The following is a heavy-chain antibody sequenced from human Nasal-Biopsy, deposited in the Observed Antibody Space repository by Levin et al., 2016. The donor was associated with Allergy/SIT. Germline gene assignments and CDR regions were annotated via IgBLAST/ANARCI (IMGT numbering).Heavy chain of an antibody. D-gene: IGHD3-10*01. J-gene: IGHJ6*02. CDR1: GFTFNNFA. V-gene: IGHV3-23*01. Sequence: GESLKISCAVSGFTFNNFAMNWVRQAPGKGLEWVSGISGSGGTTYNADSLKGRFTISRDNLKNIVYVQLNSLRAEDSAVYYCAKGEAALEPMTRGSYYHSGMDVWGQGTTVTVSS. CDR3: AKGEAALEPMTRGSYYHSGMDV. CDR2: ISGSGGTT.